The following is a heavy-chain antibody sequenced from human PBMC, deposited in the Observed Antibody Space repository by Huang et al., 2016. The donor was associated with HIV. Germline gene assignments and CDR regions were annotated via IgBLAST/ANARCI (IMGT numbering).Heavy chain of an antibody. CDR2: INLNSGGK. CDR3: ARGPGELLDY. V-gene: IGHV1-2*02. CDR1: GYTFTDYY. Sequence: VQLVQSGAEVKKPGASVKVSCKASGYTFTDYYMHWVRQAPGQGLGGMGWINLNSGGKNYAQKLQGRVTMTRDMSISTSYMELRRLRSDDTAVYYCARGPGELLDYWGQGTLVTVSS. D-gene: IGHD3-16*01. J-gene: IGHJ4*02.